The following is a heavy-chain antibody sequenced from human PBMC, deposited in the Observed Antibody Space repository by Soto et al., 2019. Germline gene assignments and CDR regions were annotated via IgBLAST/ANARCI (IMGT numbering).Heavy chain of an antibody. D-gene: IGHD5-12*01. V-gene: IGHV4-34*01. Sequence: QVQLQQWGAGLLKPSETLSLNCAVNGGSLSHYYWSWIRQPPGKGLEWIGEIKGDGSTNYSPSLKSRATISSDTSNNQVSLRLYAVTAADTGVYYCARGQEGVVATHWDQGTLVTVSS. CDR3: ARGQEGVVATH. CDR1: GGSLSHYY. CDR2: IKGDGST. J-gene: IGHJ4*02.